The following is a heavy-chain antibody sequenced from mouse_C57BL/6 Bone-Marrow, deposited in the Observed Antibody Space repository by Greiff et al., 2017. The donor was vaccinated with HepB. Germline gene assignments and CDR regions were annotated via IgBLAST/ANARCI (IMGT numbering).Heavy chain of an antibody. CDR2: IDPENGDT. CDR1: GFNIKDDY. V-gene: IGHV14-4*01. Sequence: VQLKQSGAELVRPGASVKLSCTASGFNIKDDYMHWVKQRPEQGLEWIGWIDPENGDTEYASKFQGKATITADTSSNTAYLQLSSLTSEDTAVYYCITGYFDYWGQGTTLTVSS. J-gene: IGHJ2*01. CDR3: ITGYFDY.